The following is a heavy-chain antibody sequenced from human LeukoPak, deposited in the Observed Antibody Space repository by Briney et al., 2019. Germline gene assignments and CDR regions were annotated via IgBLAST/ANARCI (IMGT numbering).Heavy chain of an antibody. D-gene: IGHD3-22*01. Sequence: GGSLRLSCAASGFTFSSYAMSWVRQAPGKGLEWVSAISGSGGSTYYADSVKGRFTISRDNSKNTLYLQMNSLRAEDTAVYYCAREVDSSGYYSSDAYFDLWGRGTLVTVSS. J-gene: IGHJ2*01. CDR3: AREVDSSGYYSSDAYFDL. CDR2: ISGSGGST. CDR1: GFTFSSYA. V-gene: IGHV3-23*01.